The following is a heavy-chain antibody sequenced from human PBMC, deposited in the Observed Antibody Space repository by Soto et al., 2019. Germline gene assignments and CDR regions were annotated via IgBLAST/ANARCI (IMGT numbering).Heavy chain of an antibody. CDR1: GGTFSSYA. D-gene: IGHD1-26*01. CDR2: IIPIFGTA. Sequence: SVKVSCKASGGTFSSYAISCVRQAPGQGLEWMGGIIPIFGTANYAQKFQGRVTITADESTSTAYMELSSLRSEDTAVYYCARDSLGGSYSKVSDAFDIWGQGTMVTVSS. V-gene: IGHV1-69*13. J-gene: IGHJ3*02. CDR3: ARDSLGGSYSKVSDAFDI.